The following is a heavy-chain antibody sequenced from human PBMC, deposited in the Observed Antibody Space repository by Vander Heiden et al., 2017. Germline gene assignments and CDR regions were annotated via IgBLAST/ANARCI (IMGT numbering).Heavy chain of an antibody. CDR2: ISYDGSNK. CDR3: AKDRERYYYYYGMDV. J-gene: IGHJ6*02. D-gene: IGHD1-26*01. CDR1: GCTLSRYG. V-gene: IGHV3-30*18. Sequence: QVQLVEVGGGGVQPGSSLRLACAAAGCTLSRYGMHWVRQGPGKGLEWVAVISYDGSNKYYADSVKSRFTISRDNSKNTLYLQMNSLRAEDTAVYYCAKDRERYYYYYGMDVWGQGTTVTVSS.